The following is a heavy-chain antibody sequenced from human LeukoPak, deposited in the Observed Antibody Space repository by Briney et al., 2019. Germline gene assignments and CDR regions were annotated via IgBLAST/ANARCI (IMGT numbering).Heavy chain of an antibody. Sequence: SETLSLTCAVYGGSFNDYYWNWIRQPPGKGLEWIGEINLRGSTTYNPSLKSRVTISLDESKNQFSLKLSSVTAADTAVYYCARDWSDGMVRENWFDPWGQGTLVTVSS. CDR3: ARDWSDGMVRENWFDP. D-gene: IGHD3-10*01. V-gene: IGHV4-34*01. CDR1: GGSFNDYY. J-gene: IGHJ5*02. CDR2: INLRGST.